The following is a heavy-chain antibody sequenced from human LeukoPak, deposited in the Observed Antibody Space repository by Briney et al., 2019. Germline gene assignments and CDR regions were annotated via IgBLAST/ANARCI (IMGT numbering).Heavy chain of an antibody. Sequence: GGSLRLSCAASGFTFSDYYMSWIRQAPGKGLEWVPYISDSGSATYYADSVKGRFTISRDNAKNSVYLQMTSLRAEDTAVYYCARDLYYYGSGGDASDIWGQGTVVTVSS. V-gene: IGHV3-11*01. D-gene: IGHD3-10*01. CDR2: ISDSGSAT. CDR1: GFTFSDYY. J-gene: IGHJ3*02. CDR3: ARDLYYYGSGGDASDI.